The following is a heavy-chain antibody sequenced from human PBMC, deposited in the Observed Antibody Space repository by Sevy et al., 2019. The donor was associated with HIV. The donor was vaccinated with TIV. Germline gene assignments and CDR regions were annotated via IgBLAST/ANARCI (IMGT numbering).Heavy chain of an antibody. CDR1: GGSFSGYY. CDR3: AGNTVLVAFDI. Sequence: SETLSLTCAVYGGSFSGYYWSWIRQPPGKGREWIGEINHSGSTNYNPALKSRVTISVDTSKNQFSLKLSSVTAADTAVYYCAGNTVLVAFDIWGQGTMVTVSS. CDR2: INHSGST. J-gene: IGHJ3*02. V-gene: IGHV4-34*01. D-gene: IGHD4-17*01.